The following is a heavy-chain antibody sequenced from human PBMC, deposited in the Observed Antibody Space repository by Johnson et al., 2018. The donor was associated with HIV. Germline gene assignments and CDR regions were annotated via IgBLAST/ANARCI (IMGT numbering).Heavy chain of an antibody. CDR3: ARVEDWNHDSDAFDM. Sequence: VQLVESGGGVVRPGGSLRLSCAASGFTLHDYDMSWVRQAPGKGLEWVSGFYRNGGSTGYAASVKGRFTISRDNAKNSLYLQMNSLRAEDTALYFCARVEDWNHDSDAFDMWGQGTMVTVFS. D-gene: IGHD1-1*01. V-gene: IGHV3-20*04. J-gene: IGHJ3*02. CDR2: FYRNGGST. CDR1: GFTLHDYD.